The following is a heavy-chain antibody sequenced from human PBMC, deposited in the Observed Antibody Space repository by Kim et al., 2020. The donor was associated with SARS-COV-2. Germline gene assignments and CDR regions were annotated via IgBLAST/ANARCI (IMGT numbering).Heavy chain of an antibody. J-gene: IGHJ6*02. Sequence: SETLSLTCTVSGGSISSYYWSWIRQPPGKGLEWIGYIYYSGSTNYNPSLKSRVTISVDTSKNQFSLKLSSVTAADTAVYYCAREGLYSGSYNPYYYYYGMDVWGQGTTVTVSS. CDR3: AREGLYSGSYNPYYYYYGMDV. V-gene: IGHV4-59*01. D-gene: IGHD1-26*01. CDR2: IYYSGST. CDR1: GGSISSYY.